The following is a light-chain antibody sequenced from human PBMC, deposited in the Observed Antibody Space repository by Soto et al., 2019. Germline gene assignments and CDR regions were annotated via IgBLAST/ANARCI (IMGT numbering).Light chain of an antibody. CDR3: QQRTNWPTT. V-gene: IGKV3-11*01. CDR2: DAS. Sequence: EIVLTQSPATLSLSPGERATLSCRASQNVYTYLTWYQQKPGQAPRLLIYDASNRATGIPARFSASGSGTDFTLTISSLEPEDFAVYYCQQRTNWPTTFGQGTRLEI. J-gene: IGKJ5*01. CDR1: QNVYTY.